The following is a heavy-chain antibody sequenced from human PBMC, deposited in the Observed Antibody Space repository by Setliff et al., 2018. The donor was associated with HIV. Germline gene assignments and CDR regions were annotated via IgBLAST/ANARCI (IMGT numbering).Heavy chain of an antibody. J-gene: IGHJ4*02. V-gene: IGHV4-39*01. Sequence: LSLTCTVSGGSISRSDYYWGWIRQPPGKGLEWIGSFYDGGSTYYNPSLKSRVTISVNTSKNQFSLNLSSLTAADTAVYYCPRMDPRLTYNDYWGQGTLVTVSS. CDR1: GGSISRSDYY. D-gene: IGHD1-1*01. CDR2: FYDGGST. CDR3: PRMDPRLTYNDY.